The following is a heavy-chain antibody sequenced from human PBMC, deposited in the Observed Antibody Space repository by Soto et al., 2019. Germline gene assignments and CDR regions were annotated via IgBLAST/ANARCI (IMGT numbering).Heavy chain of an antibody. J-gene: IGHJ6*02. CDR2: INHSGST. V-gene: IGHV4-34*01. Sequence: SETLSLTCAVYGGSFSGYYWSWIRQPPGKGLEWIGEINHSGSTNYNPSLKSRVTISVDTSKNQFSLKLSSVTAADTAVYYCARGDYGDYVGLDYYYYYYGMDVWGQGTTVTAP. CDR1: GGSFSGYY. CDR3: ARGDYGDYVGLDYYYYYYGMDV. D-gene: IGHD4-17*01.